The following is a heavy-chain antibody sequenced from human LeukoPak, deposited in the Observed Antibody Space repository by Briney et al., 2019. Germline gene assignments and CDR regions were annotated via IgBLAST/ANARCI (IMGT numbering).Heavy chain of an antibody. J-gene: IGHJ4*02. CDR2: IKSKTDGGTT. D-gene: IGHD6-6*01. V-gene: IGHV3-15*01. CDR1: GFTFSNAW. CDR3: TTVTDAEYVDY. Sequence: TGGSLRLSCAASGFTFSNAWMSWVRQAPGKGLEWVGRIKSKTDGGTTDYAAPVKGRFTISRDDSKNTLYLQMNSLKTEDTAVYFCTTVTDAEYVDYWGQGTLVTVSS.